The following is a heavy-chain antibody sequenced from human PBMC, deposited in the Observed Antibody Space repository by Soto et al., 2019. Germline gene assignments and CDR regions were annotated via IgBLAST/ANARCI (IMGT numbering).Heavy chain of an antibody. Sequence: SETLSLTCAVYGWSFSGYDWTWIRQPPGTGLEWIGEINHSGSSNYNPSLKSRVTISVDTSKNQFSLKLTSVTAADTAVYYCARDKITGLFDYWGQGTLVT. CDR3: ARDKITGLFDY. V-gene: IGHV4-34*01. CDR2: INHSGSS. D-gene: IGHD2-8*02. CDR1: GWSFSGYD. J-gene: IGHJ4*02.